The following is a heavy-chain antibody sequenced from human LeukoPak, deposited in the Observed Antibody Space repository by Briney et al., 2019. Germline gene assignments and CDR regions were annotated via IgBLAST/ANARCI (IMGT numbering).Heavy chain of an antibody. V-gene: IGHV3-21*01. Sequence: GGSLRLSCAASGFTFSSYSMNWVRQAPGKGLEWVSSISSSSSYINYADSVKGRFTISRDNAKNSLYLQMNSLRAEDTAVYYCARDLKPVVVTALNWFDPWGQGTLVTVSS. J-gene: IGHJ5*02. CDR1: GFTFSSYS. CDR2: ISSSSSYI. CDR3: ARDLKPVVVTALNWFDP. D-gene: IGHD2-21*02.